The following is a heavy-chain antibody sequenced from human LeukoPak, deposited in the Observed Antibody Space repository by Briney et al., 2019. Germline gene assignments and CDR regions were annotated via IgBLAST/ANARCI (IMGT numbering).Heavy chain of an antibody. J-gene: IGHJ3*02. CDR2: ISSSGSTI. V-gene: IGHV3-48*03. CDR1: GFTFSSYA. D-gene: IGHD5-24*01. CDR3: ARESRRDGSFDI. Sequence: GGSLRLSCAASGFTFSSYAMSWVRQAPGKGLEWVSYISSSGSTIYYADSVKGRFTISRDNAKNSLYLQMNSLRAEDTAVYYCARESRRDGSFDIWGQGTMVTVSS.